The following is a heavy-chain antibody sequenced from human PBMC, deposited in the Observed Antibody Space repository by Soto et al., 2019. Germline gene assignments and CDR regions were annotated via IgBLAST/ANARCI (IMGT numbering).Heavy chain of an antibody. CDR1: GFTFSSYT. V-gene: IGHV3-21*01. Sequence: DVQLVESGGGLVQPGGSLTLSCAASGFTFSSYTMNWVRQAPGRGLEWVSSIGRTSNYINYADSVKGRFTISRDNAQNSLYLQMNSLRAEDTAVYYCASPKGGAFDLGGQGTMVTVSS. J-gene: IGHJ3*01. CDR2: IGRTSNYI. CDR3: ASPKGGAFDL. D-gene: IGHD3-16*01.